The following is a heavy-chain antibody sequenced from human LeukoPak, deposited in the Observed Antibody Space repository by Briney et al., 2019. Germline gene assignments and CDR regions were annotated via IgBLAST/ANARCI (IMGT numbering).Heavy chain of an antibody. CDR3: AKARIAAAGTGAFDV. Sequence: GGSLRLSCAASGFTVSSYGMTWVRLAPGKGLEWVSAFSATEGSAQYAESVKGRFTISRDNSKNSLYLQMNSLRDEDTAVYYCAKARIAAAGTGAFDVWGQGTTVTVSS. D-gene: IGHD6-13*01. CDR1: GFTVSSYG. J-gene: IGHJ3*01. CDR2: FSATEGSA. V-gene: IGHV3-23*01.